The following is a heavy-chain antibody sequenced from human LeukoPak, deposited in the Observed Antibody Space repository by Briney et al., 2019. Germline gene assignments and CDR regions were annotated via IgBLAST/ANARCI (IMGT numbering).Heavy chain of an antibody. D-gene: IGHD3-10*01. CDR3: ARWVRVRGDWFDP. V-gene: IGHV4-59*01. J-gene: IGHJ5*02. CDR1: GVSINSSY. CDR2: MYFTGSI. Sequence: SETLSLTCTVSGVSINSSYWSWIRQPPGKGLEWIGYMYFTGSISYNPSLKSPVTITLDTSKNQFSLKMSSVTAADTAVYYCARWVRVRGDWFDPWGQGTLVTVSS.